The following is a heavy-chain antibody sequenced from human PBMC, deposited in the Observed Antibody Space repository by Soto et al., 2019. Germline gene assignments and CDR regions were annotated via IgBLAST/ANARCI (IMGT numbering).Heavy chain of an antibody. J-gene: IGHJ6*02. CDR1: GGTFSSYA. CDR3: ARALPGILTEYYPVGYYYGMDV. Sequence: QVQLVQSGAEVKKPGSSVKVSCKASGGTFSSYAISWVRQAPGQGLEWMGGIIPIFGTANYALKFQGRVTITADKSTSTAYMELGSLSCEDTSEYYCARALPGILTEYYPVGYYYGMDVWGQGTTVTFCS. CDR2: IIPIFGTA. D-gene: IGHD3-9*01. V-gene: IGHV1-69*06.